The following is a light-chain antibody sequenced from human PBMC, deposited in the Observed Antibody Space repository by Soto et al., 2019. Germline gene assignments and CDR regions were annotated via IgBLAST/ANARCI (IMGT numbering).Light chain of an antibody. CDR1: RYIISD. V-gene: IGKV1-6*01. J-gene: IGKJ1*01. CDR2: AAS. CDR3: LQDYNYPWT. Sequence: DRVTITCRASRYIISDLILYQQRPGQAPKVLIYAASSLQSGVPSRFSGSGSGTDFTLTISSLQPEDFATYYCLQDYNYPWTFGQGTKVDIK.